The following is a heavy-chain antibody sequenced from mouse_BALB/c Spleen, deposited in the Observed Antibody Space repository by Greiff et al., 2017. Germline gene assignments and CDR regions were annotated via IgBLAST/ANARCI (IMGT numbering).Heavy chain of an antibody. Sequence: EVKLVESGGGLVQPGGSLRLSCATSGFTFTDYYMSWVRQPPGKALEWLGFIRNKANGYTTEYSASVKGRFTISRDNSQSILYLQMNTLRAEDSATYYCASATTAHYFDYWGQGTTLTVSS. CDR1: GFTFTDYY. V-gene: IGHV7-3*02. J-gene: IGHJ2*01. CDR2: IRNKANGYTT. CDR3: ASATTAHYFDY. D-gene: IGHD1-2*01.